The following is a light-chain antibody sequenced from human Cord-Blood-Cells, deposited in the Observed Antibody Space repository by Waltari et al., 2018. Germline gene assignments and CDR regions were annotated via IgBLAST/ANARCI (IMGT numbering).Light chain of an antibody. CDR2: KDS. Sequence: SYELTQPPSVSVSPGQTARLTCSGDALPQHYAFWYQQKPGQAPVLVIYKDSERPSGIPERFSGSSSGTTVTLTISGVQAEDEADYYCQSADSSGTWVFGGGTKLTVL. CDR3: QSADSSGTWV. V-gene: IGLV3-25*02. J-gene: IGLJ3*02. CDR1: ALPQHY.